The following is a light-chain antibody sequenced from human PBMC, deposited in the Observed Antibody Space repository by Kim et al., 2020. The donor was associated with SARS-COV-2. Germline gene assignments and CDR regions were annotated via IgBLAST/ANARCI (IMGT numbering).Light chain of an antibody. CDR1: SSNIGAGYD. J-gene: IGLJ3*02. CDR2: NNN. Sequence: QRLTLSCTGSSSNIGAGYDVHWYRQLPGTAPKLVIYNNNNRPSGVPDRFSGSNSGTSASLVITGLQAEDEADYYCQSFDSRLTGSVFGGGTQLTVL. V-gene: IGLV1-40*01. CDR3: QSFDSRLTGSV.